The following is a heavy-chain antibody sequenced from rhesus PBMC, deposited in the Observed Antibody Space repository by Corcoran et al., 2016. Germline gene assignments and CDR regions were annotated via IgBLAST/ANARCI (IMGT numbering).Heavy chain of an antibody. CDR2: IYGGSGST. CDR3: ARSGYSGYSDAAFDY. V-gene: IGHV4-127*01. CDR1: GYSISSGYG. Sequence: QVQLQESGPGLVKPSETLSLTCAVSGYSISSGYGWGWIRQPPGKGLEWIGQIYGGSGSTYYNPSLKSRVTVSKDTSKNQFSLKLSSVTAADTAVYYCARSGYSGYSDAAFDYWGQGVLVTVSS. D-gene: IGHD5-42*01. J-gene: IGHJ4*01.